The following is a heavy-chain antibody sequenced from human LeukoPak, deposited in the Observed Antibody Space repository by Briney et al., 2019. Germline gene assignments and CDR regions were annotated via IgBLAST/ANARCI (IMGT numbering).Heavy chain of an antibody. CDR3: VVNEYDYIWGSYRFFH. CDR1: RDTFIVSY. V-gene: IGHV1-2*02. D-gene: IGHD3-16*02. J-gene: IGHJ4*02. Sequence: ASVTVSCKTSRDTFIVSYIHWVRQAPGKGPEWMGWINGNSGAKDYAEEFQGRVTVTRDSSLTTSYLELSDLRSDDTAVYYCVVNEYDYIWGSYRFFHWGQGTLVTVSS. CDR2: INGNSGAK.